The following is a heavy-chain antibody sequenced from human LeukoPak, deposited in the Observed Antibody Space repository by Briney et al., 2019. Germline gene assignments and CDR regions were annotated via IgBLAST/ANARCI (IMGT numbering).Heavy chain of an antibody. D-gene: IGHD6-13*01. J-gene: IGHJ4*02. V-gene: IGHV3-23*01. CDR1: GFTFSSYG. CDR3: AKDDRKFIAAASYFDY. Sequence: GGTLRLSCAASGFTFSSYGMSWVRQAPGKGLEWVSAISGSGGSTYYADSVKGRFTISRDNSKNTLYLQMNSLRAEDTAVYYCAKDDRKFIAAASYFDYWGQGTLVTVSS. CDR2: ISGSGGST.